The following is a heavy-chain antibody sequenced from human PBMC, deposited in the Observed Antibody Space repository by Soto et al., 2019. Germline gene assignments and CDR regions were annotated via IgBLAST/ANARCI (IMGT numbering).Heavy chain of an antibody. V-gene: IGHV3-7*01. Sequence: PVGSLRLSCAASGFTFSSYWMSCVRQAPGKGLEWVANIKQDGSEKYYVDSVNGRFTISRDNAKNSLYVQMNSPRAEDTAVYYCAREKRANGYFDYWGQGTLVTVSS. CDR2: IKQDGSEK. D-gene: IGHD6-25*01. CDR1: GFTFSSYW. J-gene: IGHJ4*02. CDR3: AREKRANGYFDY.